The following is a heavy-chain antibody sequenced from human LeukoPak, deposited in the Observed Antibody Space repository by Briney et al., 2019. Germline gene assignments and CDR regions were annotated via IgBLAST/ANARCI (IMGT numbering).Heavy chain of an antibody. CDR2: ISGSGGST. J-gene: IGHJ6*02. D-gene: IGHD2-15*01. CDR3: ARDSPTRYYYYGMDV. V-gene: IGHV3-23*01. Sequence: GGSLRLSCAASGFTFSSYAMSWVRQAPGKGLEWVSAISGSGGSTYYADSVKGRSTISRDNAKNSLYLQMNSLRAEDTAVYYCARDSPTRYYYYGMDVWGQGTTVTVSS. CDR1: GFTFSSYA.